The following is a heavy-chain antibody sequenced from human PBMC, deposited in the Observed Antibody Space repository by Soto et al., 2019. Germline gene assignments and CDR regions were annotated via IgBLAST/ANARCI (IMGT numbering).Heavy chain of an antibody. CDR1: GGSISSYY. D-gene: IGHD4-17*01. CDR3: AKVHGDYGPTDY. V-gene: IGHV4-59*12. J-gene: IGHJ4*02. CDR2: IYYSGST. Sequence: SETLSLTCTVSGGSISSYYWSWIRQPPGKGLEWIGYIYYSGSTNYNPSLKSRVTISRDNSKNTLYLQMNSLRAEDTAVYYCAKVHGDYGPTDYWGQGTLVTVSS.